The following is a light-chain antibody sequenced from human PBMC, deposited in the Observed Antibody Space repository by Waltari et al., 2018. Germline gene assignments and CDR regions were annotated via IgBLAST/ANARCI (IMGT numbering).Light chain of an antibody. CDR3: CSYAGSYTWV. J-gene: IGLJ3*02. Sequence: QSALTQPASVSGSPGQSITIPCTGTSSDVGYYNLVSWYQQYPGKAPKVMIYDDNRRPSGVSDRFSGSKSGNTASLTISGVQAEDEADYYCCSYAGSYTWVFGGGTKLTVL. V-gene: IGLV2-23*01. CDR2: DDN. CDR1: SSDVGYYNL.